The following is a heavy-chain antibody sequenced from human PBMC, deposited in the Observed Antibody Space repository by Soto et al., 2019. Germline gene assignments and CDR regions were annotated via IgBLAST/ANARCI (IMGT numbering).Heavy chain of an antibody. CDR3: ARVGGYNTHTFDY. CDR2: IIPIFCTA. Sequence: QVQLVQSGAEVKKPGSSVKVSCKASGGTFSSYAISWVLQAPGQGLDWMGGIIPIFCTANYAQKFQGRVTITDDESTSTAYMELSRLRSEDTAVYYCARVGGYNTHTFDYWGQGTLVTVSS. CDR1: GGTFSSYA. D-gene: IGHD5-12*01. V-gene: IGHV1-69*01. J-gene: IGHJ4*02.